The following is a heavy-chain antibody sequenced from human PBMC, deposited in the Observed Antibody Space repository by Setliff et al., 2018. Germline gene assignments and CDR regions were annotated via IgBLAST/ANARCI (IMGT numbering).Heavy chain of an antibody. Sequence: SETLSLTCTVSGGSISSYYWSWIRQPPGKGLEWIGYIYYSGSTYYNPSLKSRVPISVDTSKNQFSLKLSSVTAADTSVYYCARFRFGPLYEYVWGSYRYNNNFDYWGQGTLVTVSS. J-gene: IGHJ4*02. CDR2: IYYSGST. CDR3: ARFRFGPLYEYVWGSYRYNNNFDY. V-gene: IGHV4-59*12. D-gene: IGHD3-16*02. CDR1: GGSISSYY.